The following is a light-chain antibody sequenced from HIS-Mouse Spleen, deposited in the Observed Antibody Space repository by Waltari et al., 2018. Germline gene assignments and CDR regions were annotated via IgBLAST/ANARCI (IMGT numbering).Light chain of an antibody. Sequence: SYVLTQPPSVSVAPGKTARITCGGNNIGSKSVHWYQQEPGQAPVLVVYDESDRPSGILERCCGSNAGNTATLTISRVEAGDEADYYCQVWDSSSDHVVFGGGTKLTVL. CDR2: DES. V-gene: IGLV3-21*03. CDR1: NIGSKS. CDR3: QVWDSSSDHVV. J-gene: IGLJ2*01.